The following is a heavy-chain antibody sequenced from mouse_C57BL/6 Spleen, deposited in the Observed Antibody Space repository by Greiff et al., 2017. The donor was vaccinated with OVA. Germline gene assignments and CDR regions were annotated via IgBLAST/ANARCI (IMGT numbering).Heavy chain of an antibody. CDR2: IDPSDSYT. V-gene: IGHV1-69*01. CDR3: ARSGLGRSYFDY. CDR1: GYTFPSYW. J-gene: IGHJ2*01. D-gene: IGHD4-1*01. Sequence: QVQLQQPGAELVMPGASVKLSCKASGYTFPSYWMHWVKQRPGQGLEWIGEIDPSDSYTNYNQKFKGKSTLTVDKSSSTAYMQLSSLTSEDSAVYYCARSGLGRSYFDYWGQGTTLTVSS.